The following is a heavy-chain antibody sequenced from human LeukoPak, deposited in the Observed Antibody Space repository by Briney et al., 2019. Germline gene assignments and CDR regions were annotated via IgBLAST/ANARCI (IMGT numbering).Heavy chain of an antibody. V-gene: IGHV4-59*01. Sequence: SETLSLTCTVSGGSISSYYWSWIREPPGKGLEWIGYIYHSGSTNYNPSLKSRVTISVDTSKDQFSLKLSSVTAADTAVYYCARGIAAAGPFDYWGQGTLVTVSS. CDR2: IYHSGST. CDR1: GGSISSYY. D-gene: IGHD6-13*01. CDR3: ARGIAAAGPFDY. J-gene: IGHJ4*02.